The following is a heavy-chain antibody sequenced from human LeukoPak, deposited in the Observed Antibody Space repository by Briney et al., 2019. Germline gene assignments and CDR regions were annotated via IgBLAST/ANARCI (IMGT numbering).Heavy chain of an antibody. CDR2: IDPSDSYT. Sequence: GESLKVSWKGSGYSFNSYWISWVRQMPGKGVGWMGMIDPSDSYTNYSPSFQGHVTISADKSISTDYLQWSRLKASDTAMYYCARHYSSITYNWFDPWGQGTLVTVSS. CDR3: ARHYSSITYNWFDP. J-gene: IGHJ5*02. D-gene: IGHD6-13*01. CDR1: GYSFNSYW. V-gene: IGHV5-10-1*01.